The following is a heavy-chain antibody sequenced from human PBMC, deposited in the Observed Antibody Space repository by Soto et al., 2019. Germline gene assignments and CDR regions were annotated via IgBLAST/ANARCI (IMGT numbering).Heavy chain of an antibody. D-gene: IGHD3-16*01. CDR2: ISYDGSNK. J-gene: IGHJ3*02. CDR3: ATRKFGSFNIAAFEI. V-gene: IGHV3-30-3*01. Sequence: GGSLRLSCAASGFTFSSYGRHGVRQGTGKGLEWVAVISYDGSNKYYADSLKGRFTISRDNAKNSLYLQMNSLRVEATALYYCATRKFGSFNIAAFEIWGQGTMVTVSS. CDR1: GFTFSSYG.